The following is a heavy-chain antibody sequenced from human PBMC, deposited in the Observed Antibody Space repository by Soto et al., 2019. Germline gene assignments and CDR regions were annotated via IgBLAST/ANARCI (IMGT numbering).Heavy chain of an antibody. J-gene: IGHJ4*02. CDR3: ARDSVKGITMVRGVYY. CDR1: GFTFSSYG. V-gene: IGHV3-33*01. D-gene: IGHD3-10*01. Sequence: GGSLRLSCAASGFTFSSYGMHWVRQAPGKGLEWVAVIWYDGSNKYYADSVKGRFTISRDNSKNTLYLQMNSLRAEDTAVYYCARDSVKGITMVRGVYYWGQGTLVTVSS. CDR2: IWYDGSNK.